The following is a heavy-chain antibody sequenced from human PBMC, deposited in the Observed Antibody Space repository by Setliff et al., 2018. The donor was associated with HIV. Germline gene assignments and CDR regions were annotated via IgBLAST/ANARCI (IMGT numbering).Heavy chain of an antibody. V-gene: IGHV3-66*02. CDR3: ARVPYFSFWSGYFDIYGMDV. CDR1: GFTVSSNY. CDR2: IYSGGST. J-gene: IGHJ6*02. D-gene: IGHD3-3*01. Sequence: GGSLRLSCAASGFTVSSNYMSWVRQAPGKGLEWVSVIYSGGSTNYADFVKGRFTISRDSSKNTLDLQMNSLRGEDTAVYYCARVPYFSFWSGYFDIYGMDVWGQGTAVTV.